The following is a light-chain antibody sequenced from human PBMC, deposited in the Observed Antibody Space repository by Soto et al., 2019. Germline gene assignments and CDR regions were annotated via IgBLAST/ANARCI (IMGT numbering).Light chain of an antibody. CDR1: QSVNSN. V-gene: IGKV3-15*01. Sequence: EIVMTQSPATLSVSPGERVTLSCRASQSVNSNLAWYQQKPGQTPKVLIYVASTRAPVIPARLRCSGSGTEFTLTISSLQSEDFAIYYCQQYNAWPLTFGGGTKVEFK. J-gene: IGKJ4*01. CDR2: VAS. CDR3: QQYNAWPLT.